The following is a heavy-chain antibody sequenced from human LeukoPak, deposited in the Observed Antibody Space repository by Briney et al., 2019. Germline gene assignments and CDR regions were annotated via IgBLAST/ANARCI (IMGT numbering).Heavy chain of an antibody. CDR1: GFTFNIYA. J-gene: IGHJ4*02. CDR2: ISGSGGST. CDR3: AKHQVLLWFGELSH. V-gene: IGHV3-23*01. Sequence: GGSLRLSCSASGFTFNIYAMSWVRQAPGKGLEWVSAISGSGGSTYYADSVKGRFTISRDNSKNTLYLQMNSLRAEDTAVYYCAKHQVLLWFGELSHWGQGTLVTVSS. D-gene: IGHD3-10*01.